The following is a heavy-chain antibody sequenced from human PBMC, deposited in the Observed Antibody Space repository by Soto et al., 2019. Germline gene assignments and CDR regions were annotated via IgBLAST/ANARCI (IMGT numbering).Heavy chain of an antibody. Sequence: QVQLQESGPGLVKPSETLSLTCTVSGDSISSYSWSWIRQPPGKGLEWIGYIHYSGSTNYNPSLKRRGTISVDTSKNQFSLKLSSVTAADTAVYYCATEGDYGDLDYWGQGTLVTVSS. CDR3: ATEGDYGDLDY. D-gene: IGHD4-17*01. CDR1: GDSISSYS. V-gene: IGHV4-59*01. CDR2: IHYSGST. J-gene: IGHJ4*02.